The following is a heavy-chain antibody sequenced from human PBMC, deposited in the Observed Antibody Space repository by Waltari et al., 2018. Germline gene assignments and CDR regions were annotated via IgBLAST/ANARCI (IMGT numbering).Heavy chain of an antibody. V-gene: IGHV3-21*01. CDR1: GFTFSSYS. CDR3: ARMYGSGSWAGMDV. Sequence: EVQLVESGGGLVKPGGSLRLSCAASGFTFSSYSMKWVRQAPGKGLEWVSSISSSSSYIYYADSVKGRFTISRDNAKNSLYLQMNSLRAEDTAVYYCARMYGSGSWAGMDVWGQGTTVTVSS. CDR2: ISSSSSYI. J-gene: IGHJ6*02. D-gene: IGHD3-10*01.